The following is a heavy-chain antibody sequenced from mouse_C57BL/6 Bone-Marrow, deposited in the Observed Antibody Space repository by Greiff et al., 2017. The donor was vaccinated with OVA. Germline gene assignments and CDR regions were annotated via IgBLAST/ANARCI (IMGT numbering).Heavy chain of an antibody. CDR1: GYTFTSYG. Sequence: VQRVESGAELARPGASVKLSCKASGYTFTSYGISWVKQRTGQGLEWIGEIYPRSGNTYYNEKFKGKATLTADKSSSTAYMELRSLTSEDSAVYFCARGDGNYVYAMDYWGQGTSVTVSS. J-gene: IGHJ4*01. CDR3: ARGDGNYVYAMDY. D-gene: IGHD2-1*01. V-gene: IGHV1-81*01. CDR2: IYPRSGNT.